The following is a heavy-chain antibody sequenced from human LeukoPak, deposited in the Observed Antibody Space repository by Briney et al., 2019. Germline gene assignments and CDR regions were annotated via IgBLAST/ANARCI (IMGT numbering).Heavy chain of an antibody. CDR1: GFTSSDYY. CDR2: ISSSGSTI. J-gene: IGHJ4*02. D-gene: IGHD3-10*01. CDR3: ARDQRLPSLWFGERRDYFDY. Sequence: GGSLRLSCAASGFTSSDYYMSWIRQAPGKGLEWVSYISSSGSTIYYADSVKGRFTISRDNAKNSLYLQMNSLRAEDTAVYYCARDQRLPSLWFGERRDYFDYWGQGTLVTVSS. V-gene: IGHV3-11*01.